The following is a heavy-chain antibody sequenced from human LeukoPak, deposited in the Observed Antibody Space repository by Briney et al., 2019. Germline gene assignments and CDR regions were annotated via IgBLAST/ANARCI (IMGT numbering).Heavy chain of an antibody. CDR1: GGSISSGGYS. CDR3: AREGYGDYGQYWYFDL. D-gene: IGHD4-17*01. J-gene: IGHJ2*01. V-gene: IGHV4-30-2*05. Sequence: PSETLSLTCAVSGGSISSGGYSWSWIRQPPGKGLERIGYIYHSGSTYYNPSLKSRVTISVDTSKNQFSLKLSSVTAADTAVYYCAREGYGDYGQYWYFDLWGRGTLVTVSS. CDR2: IYHSGST.